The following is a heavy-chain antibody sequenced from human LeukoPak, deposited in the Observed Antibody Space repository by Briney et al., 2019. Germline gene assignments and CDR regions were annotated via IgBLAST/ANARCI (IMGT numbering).Heavy chain of an antibody. V-gene: IGHV3-23*01. D-gene: IGHD6-19*01. J-gene: IGHJ3*02. Sequence: PGGSLRLSCAASGFSFSSYAINWVRQAPGKGLEWVSAISGSGGSTYYADSVRGRFTISRDFSKNTLYLQMNNLRAEDTAVYYCAKDTSGWYDLGSFDIWGQGTMVTVSS. CDR1: GFSFSSYA. CDR2: ISGSGGST. CDR3: AKDTSGWYDLGSFDI.